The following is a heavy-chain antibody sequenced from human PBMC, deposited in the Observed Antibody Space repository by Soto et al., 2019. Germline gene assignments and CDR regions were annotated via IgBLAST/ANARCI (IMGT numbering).Heavy chain of an antibody. V-gene: IGHV3-30*03. CDR3: ARGPDLWYFDY. CDR2: ISYDGSNK. D-gene: IGHD3-10*01. CDR1: GFTFSNYG. Sequence: GGSLRLSCAASGFTFSNYGMHWVRQAPGKGLEWVAVISYDGSNKYYADSVEGRFTISRDNSKNTLYLQMNSLRAEDTAVYYCARGPDLWYFDYWGQGTLVTVSS. J-gene: IGHJ4*02.